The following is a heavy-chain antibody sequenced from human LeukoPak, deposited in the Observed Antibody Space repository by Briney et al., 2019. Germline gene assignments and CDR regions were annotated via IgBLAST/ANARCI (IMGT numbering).Heavy chain of an antibody. CDR3: ARDTYYYDSSGSYYFDY. CDR2: ISYDGSNK. Sequence: GGSLRLSCAASGFTFSTYGMHWVRQAPGKGLEWVAVISYDGSNKYYADSVKGRFTISRDNSKNALYLQMNSLGAEDTAVYYCARDTYYYDSSGSYYFDYWGQGTLVTVSS. J-gene: IGHJ4*02. V-gene: IGHV3-30*03. D-gene: IGHD3-22*01. CDR1: GFTFSTYG.